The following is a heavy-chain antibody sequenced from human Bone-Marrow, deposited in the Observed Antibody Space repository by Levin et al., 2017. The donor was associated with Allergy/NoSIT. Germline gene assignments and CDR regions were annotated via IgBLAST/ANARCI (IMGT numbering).Heavy chain of an antibody. Sequence: GGSLRLSCAASGFTFSSYWMSWVRQAPGKGLEWVANIKQDGSEKYYVDSVKGRFTISRDNAKNSLYLQMNSLRAEDTAVYYCARVVPAAIRTAGWFDPWGQGTLVTVSS. CDR2: IKQDGSEK. D-gene: IGHD2-2*01. J-gene: IGHJ5*02. CDR3: ARVVPAAIRTAGWFDP. CDR1: GFTFSSYW. V-gene: IGHV3-7*01.